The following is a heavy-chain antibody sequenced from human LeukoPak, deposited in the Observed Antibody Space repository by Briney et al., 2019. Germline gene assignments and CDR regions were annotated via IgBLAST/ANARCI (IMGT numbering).Heavy chain of an antibody. CDR2: IKQDGSEK. Sequence: GGSLRLSCAASGFTFSSYWMSWVRQAPGKGLEWVAHIKQDGSEKYYVDSVKGRFTISRDNAKNSLYLQMNSLRAEDTAVYYCARGKNYYDSSGYYYGNRFGFDYWGQGTLVTVSS. CDR1: GFTFSSYW. CDR3: ARGKNYYDSSGYYYGNRFGFDY. J-gene: IGHJ4*02. V-gene: IGHV3-7*01. D-gene: IGHD3-22*01.